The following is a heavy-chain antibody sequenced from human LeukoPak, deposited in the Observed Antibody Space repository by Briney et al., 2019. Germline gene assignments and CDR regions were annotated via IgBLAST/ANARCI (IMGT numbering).Heavy chain of an antibody. CDR3: ARHQYDSNGYPKANYFDY. J-gene: IGHJ4*02. CDR1: GGSISSYY. V-gene: IGHV4-59*08. CDR2: IYYSGST. Sequence: SETLSLTCTVSGGSISSYYWSWIRQPPGKGLEWIGYIYYSGSTNYNPSLKSRVIISVDTSKNQFSLKLSSVTAADTAVYYCARHQYDSNGYPKANYFDYWGQGTLVTVSS. D-gene: IGHD3-22*01.